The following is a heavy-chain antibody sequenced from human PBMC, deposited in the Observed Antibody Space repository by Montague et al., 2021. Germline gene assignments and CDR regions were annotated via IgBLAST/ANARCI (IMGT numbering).Heavy chain of an antibody. CDR3: AKGSSWHGFAS. CDR1: GGAISSDY. D-gene: IGHD6-13*01. J-gene: IGHJ4*02. V-gene: IGHV4-59*01. CDR2: IDHRGNT. Sequence: SETLSLTCSVSGGAISSDYWSWIRQPPGKGLEWIGFIDHRGNTNYNPSLQGRVGISLDTSRNQFSLTLTSVTAADTAMYYCAKGSSWHGFASWGQGTLVTVSS.